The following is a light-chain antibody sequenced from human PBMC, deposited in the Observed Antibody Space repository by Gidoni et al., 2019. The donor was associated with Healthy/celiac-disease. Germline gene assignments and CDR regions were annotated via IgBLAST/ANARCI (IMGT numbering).Light chain of an antibody. CDR2: EVS. CDR3: SSYTSSSTVV. CDR1: SSDVGGYNY. Sequence: QSALTQPASVSGSPGQSITISCTGTSSDVGGYNYVSWYQPHPGKAPKLMIYEVSNRPSGVSNRFSGSKSGNTASLTISVLQAEDEADYYCSSYTSSSTVVFGGGTKLTV. J-gene: IGLJ2*01. V-gene: IGLV2-14*01.